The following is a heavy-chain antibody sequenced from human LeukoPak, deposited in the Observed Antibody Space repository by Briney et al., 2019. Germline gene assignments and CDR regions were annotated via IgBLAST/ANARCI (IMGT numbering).Heavy chain of an antibody. J-gene: IGHJ6*03. CDR3: ARDRGQQLIDHYYYYMDV. CDR1: GFTFSSYT. D-gene: IGHD6-13*01. Sequence: GGSLRLSCAGSGFTFSSYTMSWVRQAPGKGLEWVAMIKYDGIDKQYLDSVKGRFTISRDNAKNSLYLEMNSLRAEDTAMYYCARDRGQQLIDHYYYYMDVWGKGTTVTVSS. CDR2: IKYDGIDK. V-gene: IGHV3-7*01.